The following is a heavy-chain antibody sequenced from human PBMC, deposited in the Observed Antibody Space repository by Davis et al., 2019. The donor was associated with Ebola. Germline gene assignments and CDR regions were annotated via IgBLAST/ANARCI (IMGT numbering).Heavy chain of an antibody. Sequence: SETLSPTCTVSGGSISSYYWSWIRQPPGKGLEWIGYIYYSGSTNYNPSLKSRVTISVDTSKNQFSLKLSSVTAADTAVYYCARGIGGATHYWGQGTLVTVSS. D-gene: IGHD1-26*01. CDR2: IYYSGST. CDR3: ARGIGGATHY. V-gene: IGHV4-59*01. CDR1: GGSISSYY. J-gene: IGHJ4*02.